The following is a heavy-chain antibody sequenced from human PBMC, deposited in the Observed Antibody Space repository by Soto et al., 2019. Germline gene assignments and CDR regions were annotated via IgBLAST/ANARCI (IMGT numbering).Heavy chain of an antibody. V-gene: IGHV4-39*01. Sequence: QLQLQESGPGLVKPSETLSLTCTVSGGSISSSSYYWGWIRQPPGKGLEWIGSIYYRGSTYYNPSLKRRVTISVDTAKNQFSLKLSSVTAADPAVYYCARRGSSIWYGYCGQGTLVTVSS. CDR2: IYYRGST. J-gene: IGHJ4*02. D-gene: IGHD6-13*01. CDR3: ARRGSSIWYGY. CDR1: GGSISSSSYY.